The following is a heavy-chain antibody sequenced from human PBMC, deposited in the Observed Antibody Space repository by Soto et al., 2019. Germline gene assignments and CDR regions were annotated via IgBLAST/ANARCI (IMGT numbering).Heavy chain of an antibody. J-gene: IGHJ5*02. CDR3: ARSKAVTQYNWFDP. CDR1: GGTFSSYT. V-gene: IGHV1-46*01. CDR2: INPSRGIT. D-gene: IGHD4-17*01. Sequence: ASVKVSCKASGGTFSSYTISWVRQAPGQGLEWMGRINPSRGITSYAQKFQGRVTMTRDTSTSTVYMELSSLGSEDTAVYYCARSKAVTQYNWFDPWGQGTLVTVSS.